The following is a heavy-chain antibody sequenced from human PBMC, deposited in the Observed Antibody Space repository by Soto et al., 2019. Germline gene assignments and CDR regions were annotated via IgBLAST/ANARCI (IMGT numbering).Heavy chain of an antibody. CDR2: VYHSGST. CDR1: GGSISTSNW. V-gene: IGHV4-4*02. J-gene: IGHJ5*01. D-gene: IGHD2-8*01. Sequence: PSETLSLTCAVSGGSISTSNWWSWVRQPPGKGLEWIGEVYHSGSTNYNPSFKSRITINPDTSNNQLSLQLNSVTPDDTAVYYCARLIGNSWLDSWGQGTLVTVSS. CDR3: ARLIGNSWLDS.